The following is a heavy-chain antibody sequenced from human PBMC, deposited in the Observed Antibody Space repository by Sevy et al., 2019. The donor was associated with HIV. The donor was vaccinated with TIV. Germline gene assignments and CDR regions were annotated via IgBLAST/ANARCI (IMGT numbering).Heavy chain of an antibody. J-gene: IGHJ4*02. CDR1: GYSFTSYW. CDR2: IYPGDSDT. V-gene: IGHV5-51*01. D-gene: IGHD1-1*01. CDR3: ARHLSGTNPYFDY. Sequence: GESLKISCKGSGYSFTSYWIGWVRQMPGKGLEWMGIIYPGDSDTRYSPSFQGKVTISAAKSISTAYLKWSSLKASDTAMYSCARHLSGTNPYFDYWGQGTLVTVSS.